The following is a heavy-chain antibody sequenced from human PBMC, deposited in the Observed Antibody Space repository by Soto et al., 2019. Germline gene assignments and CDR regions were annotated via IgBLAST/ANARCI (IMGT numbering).Heavy chain of an antibody. CDR3: AKMELLTKSPFDY. J-gene: IGHJ4*02. Sequence: GGSLRLSGAASVFTFSSYAMSWVREAPGKGLEWVSAISGSGCSTYYADSVKGRFTISRDNSKNTLYLQMNSLRAEDTAVYYCAKMELLTKSPFDYWGQGTLVTVSS. CDR2: ISGSGCST. CDR1: VFTFSSYA. V-gene: IGHV3-23*01. D-gene: IGHD1-26*01.